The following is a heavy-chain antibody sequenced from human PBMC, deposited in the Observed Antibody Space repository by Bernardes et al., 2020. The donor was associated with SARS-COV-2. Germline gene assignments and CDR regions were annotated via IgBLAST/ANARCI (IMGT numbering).Heavy chain of an antibody. CDR1: GFTFRSYD. D-gene: IGHD5-12*01. J-gene: IGHJ6*02. CDR3: ARVRGWLRSRERYYYGMDV. V-gene: IGHV3-13*01. CDR2: IGTAGDT. Sequence: GGSLILSCAASGFTFRSYDMHWVRQATGKGLEWVSAIGTAGDTYYPGSVKGRFTISRENAKNSLYLQMNSLRAEDTAVYYCARVRGWLRSRERYYYGMDVWGQGTTVTVSS.